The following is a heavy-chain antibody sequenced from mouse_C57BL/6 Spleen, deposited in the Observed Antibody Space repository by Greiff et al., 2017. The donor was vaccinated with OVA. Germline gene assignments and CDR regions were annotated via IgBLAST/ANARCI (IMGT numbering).Heavy chain of an antibody. Sequence: QVQLQQPGAELVMPEASVKLSCKASGYTFTSYWMHWVKQRPGQGLEWIGEIDPSDSYTNYNQKFKGKSTLTVDKSSSTAYMQLSSLTSEDSAVYYCARRRETGPFDYWGQGTTLTVSS. CDR1: GYTFTSYW. V-gene: IGHV1-69*01. D-gene: IGHD4-1*01. J-gene: IGHJ2*01. CDR3: ARRRETGPFDY. CDR2: IDPSDSYT.